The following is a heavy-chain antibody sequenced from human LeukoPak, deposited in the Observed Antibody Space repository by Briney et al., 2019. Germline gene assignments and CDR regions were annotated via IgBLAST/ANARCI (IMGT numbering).Heavy chain of an antibody. CDR2: IIPIFGTA. CDR3: ARDLGAYYDSSGYSY. Sequence: SVQVSCKASGGTFSSYAISWVRQAPGQGLEWMGGIIPIFGTANYAQKFQGRVTITADESTSTAYMELSSLRSEDTAVYYCARDLGAYYDSSGYSYWGQGTLVTVSS. J-gene: IGHJ4*02. V-gene: IGHV1-69*13. D-gene: IGHD3-22*01. CDR1: GGTFSSYA.